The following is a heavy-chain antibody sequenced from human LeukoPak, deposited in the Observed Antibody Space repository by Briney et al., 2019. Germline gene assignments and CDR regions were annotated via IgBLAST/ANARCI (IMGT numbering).Heavy chain of an antibody. V-gene: IGHV1-3*01. J-gene: IGHJ5*02. CDR2: INAGNGNT. CDR1: GYTFTSYA. CDR3: ARDQPPAYYYDSSGYSNWFDP. D-gene: IGHD3-22*01. Sequence: HRASVKVSCKASGYTFTSYAMHWVRQAPGQRLEWMGWINAGNGNTKYSQKFQGRVTITRDTSASTAYMELSSLRSEDTAVYYCARDQPPAYYYDSSGYSNWFDPWGQGTLVTVSS.